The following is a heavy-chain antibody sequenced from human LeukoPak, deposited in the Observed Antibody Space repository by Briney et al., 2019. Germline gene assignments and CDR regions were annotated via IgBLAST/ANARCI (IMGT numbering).Heavy chain of an antibody. V-gene: IGHV4-59*08. CDR3: ARQTYYYDSSGYHYYFDY. J-gene: IGHJ4*02. CDR2: IYYSGIT. Sequence: SETLSLTCTVSGGSISSYYWSWIRQPAGKGLEWIGYIYYSGITNYNPSLKSRVTISVDTSKNQFSLKLSSVSASDTAVYYCARQTYYYDSSGYHYYFDYWGQGTLVAVSS. CDR1: GGSISSYY. D-gene: IGHD3-22*01.